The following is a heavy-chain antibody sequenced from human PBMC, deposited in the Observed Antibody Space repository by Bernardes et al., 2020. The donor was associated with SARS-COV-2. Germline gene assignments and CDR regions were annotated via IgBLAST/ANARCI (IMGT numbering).Heavy chain of an antibody. CDR2: IYYSGST. D-gene: IGHD3-10*01. Sequence: SEPLYLSCTVSGGSISSYYWSWIRQPPGKGLEWIGYIYYSGSTNYNPSLKSRVTISVDTSKNQFSLKLSSVTAADTAVYYCARGGRVRGESSFDPWGQGTLVTVSS. V-gene: IGHV4-59*01. CDR1: GGSISSYY. CDR3: ARGGRVRGESSFDP. J-gene: IGHJ5*02.